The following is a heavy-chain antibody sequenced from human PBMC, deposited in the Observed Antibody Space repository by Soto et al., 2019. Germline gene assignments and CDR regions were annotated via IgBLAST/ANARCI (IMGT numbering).Heavy chain of an antibody. CDR3: AKGGLAARLSGGDYYYYYGMDV. D-gene: IGHD6-6*01. CDR1: GFTFSSYG. J-gene: IGHJ6*02. Sequence: QVQLVESGGGVVQPGRSLRLSCAASGFTFSSYGMHWVRQAPGKGLEWVAVISYDGSNKYYADSVKGRFTISRDNSKNTLYLQMNSLRAEDTAVYYCAKGGLAARLSGGDYYYYYGMDVWGQGTTVTVSS. CDR2: ISYDGSNK. V-gene: IGHV3-30*18.